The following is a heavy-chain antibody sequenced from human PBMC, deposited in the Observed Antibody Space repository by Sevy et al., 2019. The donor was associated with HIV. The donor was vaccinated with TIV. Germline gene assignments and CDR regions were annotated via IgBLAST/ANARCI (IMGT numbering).Heavy chain of an antibody. CDR2: ISFDGREK. J-gene: IGHJ5*02. V-gene: IGHV3-30*18. CDR3: AKDGSYNWKYGEGWFDP. CDR1: GFTFSDYA. D-gene: IGHD1-20*01. Sequence: GGSLRLSCAASGFTFSDYAIHWVRQAPGKGLEWVAIISFDGREKYYADPVKGRFTVSRDNSNNTVYLQMENLRSEDTAVYYCAKDGSYNWKYGEGWFDPWGQGTPVTVSS.